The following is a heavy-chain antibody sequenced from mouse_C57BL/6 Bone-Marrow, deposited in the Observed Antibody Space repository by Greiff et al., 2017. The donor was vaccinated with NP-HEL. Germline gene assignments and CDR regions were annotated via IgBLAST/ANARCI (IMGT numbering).Heavy chain of an antibody. V-gene: IGHV1-5*01. J-gene: IGHJ4*01. CDR2: IYPGNSDT. CDR1: GYTFTSYW. D-gene: IGHD2-1*01. CDR3: TYGNNYYAMDY. Sequence: EVQLQQSGTVLARPGASVKLSCKTSGYTFTSYWMHWVNQRPGQGLEWIGAIYPGNSDTSYNQKFKGKAKLTAVTSASTAYMELSSLTNEDSAVYYCTYGNNYYAMDYWGQGTSVTVSA.